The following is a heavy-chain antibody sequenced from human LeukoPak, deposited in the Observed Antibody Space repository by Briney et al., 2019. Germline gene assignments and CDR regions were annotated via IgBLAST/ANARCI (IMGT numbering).Heavy chain of an antibody. CDR2: IYYSGST. V-gene: IGHV4-59*01. CDR1: GGSLSSYY. J-gene: IGHJ4*02. Sequence: SETRSLTCTVSGGSLSSYYWSWIRQPPGKGLEWIGYIYYSGSTNYNPSLKSRVTISVDTSKNQFSLKLSSVTAADTAVYYCARVGDGEDDSSGYFPSFDYWGQGTLVTVSS. D-gene: IGHD3-22*01. CDR3: ARVGDGEDDSSGYFPSFDY.